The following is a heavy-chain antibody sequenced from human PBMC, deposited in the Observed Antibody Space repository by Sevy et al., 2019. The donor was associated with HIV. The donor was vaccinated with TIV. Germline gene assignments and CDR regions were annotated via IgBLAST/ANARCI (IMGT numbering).Heavy chain of an antibody. CDR2: VSSSGSTI. Sequence: GGSLRLSCAASGFTFSSYEMNWVRRAPGKGLEWVSYVSSSGSTINYADSVKGRFTISRDNAKNSLYLQMNSLRAEDTAVYYYARSYDSSGYYFDYWGQGTLVTVSS. CDR1: GFTFSSYE. CDR3: ARSYDSSGYYFDY. J-gene: IGHJ4*02. V-gene: IGHV3-48*03. D-gene: IGHD3-22*01.